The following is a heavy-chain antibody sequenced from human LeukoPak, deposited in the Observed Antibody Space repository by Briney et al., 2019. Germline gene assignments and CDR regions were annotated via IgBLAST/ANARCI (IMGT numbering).Heavy chain of an antibody. Sequence: PGGSLRLSCAASGFTFRTYSMNWVRQAPGKGLEWVSGISSSSSHIYYSDSVKGRFTTSRDNAKNSLYLQLNSLRAEDTAVFYCARDLGVGGTMTLDYWGQGTLVTVSS. CDR2: ISSSSSHI. V-gene: IGHV3-21*06. CDR3: ARDLGVGGTMTLDY. J-gene: IGHJ4*02. CDR1: GFTFRTYS. D-gene: IGHD2-2*01.